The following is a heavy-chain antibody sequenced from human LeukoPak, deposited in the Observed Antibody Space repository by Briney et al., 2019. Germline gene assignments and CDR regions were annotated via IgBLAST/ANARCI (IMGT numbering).Heavy chain of an antibody. CDR2: IYYSGST. J-gene: IGHJ3*02. CDR1: GGSISSSSYY. Sequence: SETLSLTCTVSGGSISSSSYYWGWIRQPPGKGLEWIGSIYYSGSTYYNPSLKGRVTISVDTSKNQFSLKLSSVTAADTAVYYCARGPVGWSLGAFDIWGQGTMVTVSS. CDR3: ARGPVGWSLGAFDI. V-gene: IGHV4-39*01. D-gene: IGHD2-21*02.